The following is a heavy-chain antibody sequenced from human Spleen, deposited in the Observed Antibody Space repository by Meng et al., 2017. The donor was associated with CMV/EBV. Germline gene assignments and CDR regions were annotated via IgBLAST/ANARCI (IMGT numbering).Heavy chain of an antibody. Sequence: GGSLRLSCAASGFTLSNYWMHWVRQVPGKGLVWVSNINKDGIKTSYAEFVKGRFTISRDIAKNTLFLQMDGLRAEDTAVYYCARDRGFLEWSLDYWGQGALVTVSS. CDR1: GFTLSNYW. V-gene: IGHV3-74*01. CDR3: ARDRGFLEWSLDY. D-gene: IGHD3-3*01. J-gene: IGHJ4*02. CDR2: INKDGIKT.